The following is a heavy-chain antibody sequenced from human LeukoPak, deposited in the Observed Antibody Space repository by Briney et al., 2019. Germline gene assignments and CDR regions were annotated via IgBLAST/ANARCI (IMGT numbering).Heavy chain of an antibody. CDR3: ARDPGLNMVPHYYYYYMDV. J-gene: IGHJ6*03. CDR2: INPSGGST. CDR1: GYTFTSYY. D-gene: IGHD4/OR15-4a*01. Sequence: ASVKVSCKASGYTFTSYYMHWVRQAPGQGLEWMGIINPSGGSTIYAQKFQGRVTMTRDTSTSTVYMELSSLRSEDTAVYYCARDPGLNMVPHYYYYYMDVWGKGTTVTVSS. V-gene: IGHV1-46*01.